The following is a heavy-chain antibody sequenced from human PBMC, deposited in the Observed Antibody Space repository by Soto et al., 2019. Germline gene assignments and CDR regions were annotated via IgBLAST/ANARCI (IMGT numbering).Heavy chain of an antibody. CDR1: GFTFSNYG. CDR2: ISYHGSDK. Sequence: QVQLVESGGGVVQPGRSLRLSCAASGFTFSNYGMHWVRQAPGKGLEWVAVISYHGSDKYYADSVNVRFTISRDNSKNTLYLQMDSLRAEDTAVYYCAKDHLTTTVTTVGYWGQGTLVTVSS. J-gene: IGHJ4*02. D-gene: IGHD4-17*01. CDR3: AKDHLTTTVTTVGY. V-gene: IGHV3-30*18.